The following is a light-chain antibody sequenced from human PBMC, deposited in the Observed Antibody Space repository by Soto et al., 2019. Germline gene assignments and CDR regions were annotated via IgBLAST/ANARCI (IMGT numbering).Light chain of an antibody. CDR1: QGISSY. J-gene: IGKJ5*01. CDR2: AAS. Sequence: RMTQSPSSFSASTGYRVPITCRASQGISSYLNWYQQKPGKAPKLLIYAASSLQSGVPSRFSGSGSGTDFTLTISSLQPEDFATYYCQQSYSTPITFGQGTRLEIK. CDR3: QQSYSTPIT. V-gene: IGKV1-39*01.